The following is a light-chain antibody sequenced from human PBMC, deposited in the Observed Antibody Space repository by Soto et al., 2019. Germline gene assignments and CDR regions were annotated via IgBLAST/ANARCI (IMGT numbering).Light chain of an antibody. V-gene: IGKV3-11*01. CDR1: KSVSSY. CDR3: QQRSNWSFT. J-gene: IGKJ3*01. CDR2: DTS. Sequence: EIVLTQSPATLSLSPGQRATLSCRASKSVSSYLAWYQQKLGQAPRLLIYDTSNRATGIPARFSGSGSGTDFTLTIGSLEPEDFAVYYCQQRSNWSFTFGPGTKVDIK.